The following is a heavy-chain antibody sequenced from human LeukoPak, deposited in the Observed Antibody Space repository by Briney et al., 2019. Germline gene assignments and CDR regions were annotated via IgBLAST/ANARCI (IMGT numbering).Heavy chain of an antibody. J-gene: IGHJ6*03. Sequence: GGSLRLSCAASGFTFSSYAMSWVRQAPGKGLQWVSAISGSGGDTYYADSVKGRFTISRDNAKNSLYLQMNSLRAEDTAVYYCARDSSSWYPIDYYYYMDVWGKGTTVTVSS. D-gene: IGHD6-13*01. V-gene: IGHV3-23*01. CDR3: ARDSSSWYPIDYYYYMDV. CDR2: ISGSGGDT. CDR1: GFTFSSYA.